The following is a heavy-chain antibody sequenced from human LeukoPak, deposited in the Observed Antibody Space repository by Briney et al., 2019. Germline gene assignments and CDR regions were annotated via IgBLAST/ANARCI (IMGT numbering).Heavy chain of an antibody. CDR2: INPNSGDT. V-gene: IGHV1-2*06. CDR1: GYTFTDYY. CDR3: ASISEVWSGYYTVHFDY. D-gene: IGHD3-3*01. Sequence: ASVKVSCKTSGYTFTDYYIHWLRQAPGQGLEWMGRINPNSGDTDYAQKFQGRVTMTRDTSISTAYMELSGLRSDDTAVYYCASISEVWSGYYTVHFDYWGQGTLVTVSS. J-gene: IGHJ4*02.